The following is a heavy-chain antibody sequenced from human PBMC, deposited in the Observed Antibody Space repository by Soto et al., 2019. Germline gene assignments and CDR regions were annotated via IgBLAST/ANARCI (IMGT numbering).Heavy chain of an antibody. V-gene: IGHV1-3*01. J-gene: IGHJ3*02. CDR1: GYTFTSYA. CDR3: ARGIAAAGTAFDI. D-gene: IGHD6-13*01. Sequence: ASVKVCCKASGYTFTSYAMHWVRQAPGQRLEWMGWINAGNGNTKYSQKFQGRVTMTTDTSTSTAYMELRSLRSDDTAVYYCARGIAAAGTAFDIWGQGTMVTVSS. CDR2: INAGNGNT.